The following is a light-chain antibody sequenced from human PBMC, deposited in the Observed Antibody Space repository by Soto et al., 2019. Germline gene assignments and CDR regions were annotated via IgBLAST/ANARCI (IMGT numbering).Light chain of an antibody. CDR2: WAS. Sequence: DIVMTQSPDSLAVSLGERATTNCKSSQSALYSSNNKNYLAWYQQTPGQPPKALIYWASTRESGVPDRFSGSESRTDFILTISRVEAEDVGVYLCQQYYTIPWTFGQGPKVEIK. J-gene: IGKJ1*01. CDR1: QSALYSSNNKNY. CDR3: QQYYTIPWT. V-gene: IGKV4-1*01.